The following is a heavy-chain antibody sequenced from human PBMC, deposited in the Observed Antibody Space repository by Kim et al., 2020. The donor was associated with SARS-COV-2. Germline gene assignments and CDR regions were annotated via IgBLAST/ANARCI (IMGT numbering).Heavy chain of an antibody. V-gene: IGHV6-1*01. D-gene: IGHD6-19*01. CDR1: GDSVSSNSAA. CDR3: VGGGGWNT. J-gene: IGHJ5*02. Sequence: SETLSLTCAISGDSVSSNSAAWNWIRQSPSRGLEWLGRTYYRYKWYNEYALSVKSRITINPDTSKNQFSLQLKSVTPEDTAVYYCVGGGGWNTWGQGTLVTVSS. CDR2: TYYRYKWYN.